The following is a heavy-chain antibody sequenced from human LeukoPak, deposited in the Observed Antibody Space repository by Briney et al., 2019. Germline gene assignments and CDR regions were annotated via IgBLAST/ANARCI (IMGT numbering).Heavy chain of an antibody. D-gene: IGHD3-3*01. Sequence: SETLSLTCTVSGGSISSGDYYWSWIRQPPGKGLEWIGYTYYSGSTYYNPSLKSRVTISVDTSKNQFSLKLSSVTAADTAVYYCARDRDGVTDYWGQGTLVTVSS. CDR3: ARDRDGVTDY. CDR1: GGSISSGDYY. V-gene: IGHV4-30-4*08. J-gene: IGHJ4*02. CDR2: TYYSGST.